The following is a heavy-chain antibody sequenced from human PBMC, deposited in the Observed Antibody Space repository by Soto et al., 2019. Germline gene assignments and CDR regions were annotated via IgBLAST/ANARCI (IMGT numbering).Heavy chain of an antibody. V-gene: IGHV4-59*01. CDR1: GGSISSYY. CDR3: ARATGSGSYYND. Sequence: SETLSLTCTVSGGSISSYYWSWIRQPPGKGLEWIGYIYYSGSTNYNPSLESRVTISVDTSKNQFSLKLSSVTAADTAVYYCARATGSGSYYNDWGQGTLVTVS. CDR2: IYYSGST. J-gene: IGHJ4*02. D-gene: IGHD3-10*01.